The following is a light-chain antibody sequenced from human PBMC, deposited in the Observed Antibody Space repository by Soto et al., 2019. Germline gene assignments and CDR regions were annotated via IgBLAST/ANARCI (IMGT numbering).Light chain of an antibody. CDR1: QSFRGL. J-gene: IGKJ5*01. CDR3: QQRHMWPIT. V-gene: IGKV3-11*01. CDR2: DAY. Sequence: EVGLTQSPVTLSLSPGERATLSCRASQSFRGLLAWYQQKPGQAPRLLIYDAYNRATGIPPRLSGSGSGTDFTLTISSLEPEDSAVYYCQQRHMWPITFGQGTRLEI.